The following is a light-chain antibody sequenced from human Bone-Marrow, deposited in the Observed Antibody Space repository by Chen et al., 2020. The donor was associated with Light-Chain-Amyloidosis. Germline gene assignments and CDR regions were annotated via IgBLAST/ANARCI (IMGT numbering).Light chain of an antibody. Sequence: QSALTQPPSASGSPGQSVTIPCTGTSSDVGGHNYVSWYQQHPGKAPKLMIYEVTKRPSGVPDRFSGSTSGNTASLTVSGLHTEDEAAYYCSSYAGRNNLVFGGGTKLTV. CDR3: SSYAGRNNLV. J-gene: IGLJ3*02. CDR1: SSDVGGHNY. V-gene: IGLV2-8*01. CDR2: EVT.